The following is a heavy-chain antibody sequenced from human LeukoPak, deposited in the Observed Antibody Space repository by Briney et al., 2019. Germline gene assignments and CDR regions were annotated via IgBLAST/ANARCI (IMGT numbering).Heavy chain of an antibody. D-gene: IGHD3-16*01. J-gene: IGHJ5*02. Sequence: PSETLSLTCTVSGGSINNYYWSWIRKPPGKGLEWIGYIYSSGSTNYNPSLKSRVIISVDTSKNQFSLKLSSVTAADTAVYYCARRTLCCGERFDPWGQGTLVTVSS. CDR1: GGSINNYY. V-gene: IGHV4-59*08. CDR2: IYSSGST. CDR3: ARRTLCCGERFDP.